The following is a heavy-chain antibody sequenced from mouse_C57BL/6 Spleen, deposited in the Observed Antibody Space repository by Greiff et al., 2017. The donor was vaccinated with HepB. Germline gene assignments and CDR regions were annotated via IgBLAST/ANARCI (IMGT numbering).Heavy chain of an antibody. CDR2: INPNNGGT. D-gene: IGHD1-1*01. Sequence: VQLQQSGPELVKPGASVKISCKASGYTFTDYYMNWVKQSHGKSLEWIGDINPNNGGTSYNQKFKGKATLTVDKSSSTAYMELRRLTSEDSAVYYWARKRGTYDTPLYYGSSPYYFDYWGQGATLTVSS. J-gene: IGHJ2*01. V-gene: IGHV1-26*01. CDR1: GYTFTDYY. CDR3: ARKRGTYDTPLYYGSSPYYFDY.